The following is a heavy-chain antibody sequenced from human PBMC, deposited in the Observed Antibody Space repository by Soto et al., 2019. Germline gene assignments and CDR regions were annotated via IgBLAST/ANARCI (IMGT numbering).Heavy chain of an antibody. J-gene: IGHJ6*02. CDR2: TYSGGST. CDR3: ARKLSGAVQGWAYGMDV. V-gene: IGHV3-53*02. Sequence: EVHLVESGGGLMQPGGSLRLSCAASGFTVSTYNMIWVRQAPVKGLEWVSVTYSGGSTQYADSVTGRFTVSRDNSTHTLYLQMSSLRDEDTAVYYCARKLSGAVQGWAYGMDVWGRGTTVTVSS. D-gene: IGHD1-26*01. CDR1: GFTVSTYN.